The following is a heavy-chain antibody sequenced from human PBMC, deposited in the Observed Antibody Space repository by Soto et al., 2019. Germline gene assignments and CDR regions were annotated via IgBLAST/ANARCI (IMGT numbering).Heavy chain of an antibody. J-gene: IGHJ1*01. CDR3: ARVSAITMVRGELSEH. CDR2: ISAYNGNT. CDR1: GYTFTSYG. V-gene: IGHV1-18*01. Sequence: QVQLVQSGAEVKKPGASVKVSCKASGYTFTSYGISWVRQAPGQGLEWMGWISAYNGNTNYAQKLQGRVTMTTDTSTSTTYMELRSLRSDDTAVYYCARVSAITMVRGELSEHSGQETLVTVSS. D-gene: IGHD3-10*01.